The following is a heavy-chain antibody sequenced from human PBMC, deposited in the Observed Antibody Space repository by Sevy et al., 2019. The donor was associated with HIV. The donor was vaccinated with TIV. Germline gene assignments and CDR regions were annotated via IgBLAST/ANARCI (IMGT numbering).Heavy chain of an antibody. CDR2: ISGSGGST. CDR3: AKEFVKYYYGSGSTFDY. Sequence: GGSLRLSCAASGFTFSSYAMSWVRQAPGKGLEWVSAISGSGGSTYYAASVKGRFTISRDNSKNTLYLQMNSLRAEDTAVYYCAKEFVKYYYGSGSTFDYWGQGTLVTVSS. D-gene: IGHD3-10*01. J-gene: IGHJ4*02. V-gene: IGHV3-23*01. CDR1: GFTFSSYA.